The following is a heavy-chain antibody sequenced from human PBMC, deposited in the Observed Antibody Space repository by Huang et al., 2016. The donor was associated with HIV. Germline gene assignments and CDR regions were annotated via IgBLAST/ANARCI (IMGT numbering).Heavy chain of an antibody. D-gene: IGHD1-26*01. CDR3: AKDGADEEWDIDY. CDR2: ISYDGSNK. V-gene: IGHV3-30*18. Sequence: VQLVESGGGVVQPGRSLRLACAASGFSFSTYGLHWVRQARGKGREWVEVISYDGSNKYYAHSVKGRFTISRDTSENKVYLQMNSLRHEDTAVYYCAKDGADEEWDIDYWGQGTLVTVSS. CDR1: GFSFSTYG. J-gene: IGHJ4*02.